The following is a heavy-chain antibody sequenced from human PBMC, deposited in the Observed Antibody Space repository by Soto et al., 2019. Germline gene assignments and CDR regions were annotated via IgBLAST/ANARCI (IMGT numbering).Heavy chain of an antibody. CDR2: IYYSGST. Sequence: LSLTCTVSGGSISSSSYYWGWIRQPPGKGLEWIGSIYYSGSTYYNPSLKSRVTISVDTSKNQFSLKLSSVTAADTAVYYCARQGYSSGWYGYYYYYGMDVWGQGTTVTVSS. CDR1: GGSISSSSYY. V-gene: IGHV4-39*01. J-gene: IGHJ6*02. CDR3: ARQGYSSGWYGYYYYYGMDV. D-gene: IGHD6-19*01.